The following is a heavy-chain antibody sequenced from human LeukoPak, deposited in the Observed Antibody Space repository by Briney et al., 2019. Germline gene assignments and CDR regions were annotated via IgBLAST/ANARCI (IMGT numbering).Heavy chain of an antibody. D-gene: IGHD4-17*01. V-gene: IGHV3-21*01. J-gene: IGHJ4*02. CDR2: ISSSSSYM. Sequence: PGGSLRLSCAASGFTFSSYSMNWVRQAPGKGLEWVSSISSSSSYMYYADSVKGRFTISRDNAKNSLYLQMNGLRAEDTAVYYCARGGGEDYGDYYLDYWGQGTLVTVSS. CDR3: ARGGGEDYGDYYLDY. CDR1: GFTFSSYS.